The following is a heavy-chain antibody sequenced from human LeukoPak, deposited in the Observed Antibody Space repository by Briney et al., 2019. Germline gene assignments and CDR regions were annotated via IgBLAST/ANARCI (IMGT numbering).Heavy chain of an antibody. CDR2: ISTYNGNT. Sequence: ASVNVSCKASGYTFTSYGISWIRQAPGQGLEWMGWISTYNGNTNYDQKLQRRLTMTTDTSTSTAYMELRSLRSDDTAVYYCARDSSGWYGYYYYGMDVWGQGTTVTVSS. CDR3: ARDSSGWYGYYYYGMDV. CDR1: GYTFTSYG. V-gene: IGHV1-18*01. J-gene: IGHJ6*02. D-gene: IGHD6-19*01.